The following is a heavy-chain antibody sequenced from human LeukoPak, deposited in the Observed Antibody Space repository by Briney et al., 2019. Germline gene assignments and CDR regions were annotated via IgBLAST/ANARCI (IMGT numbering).Heavy chain of an antibody. CDR1: GFTFSSYA. J-gene: IGHJ4*02. V-gene: IGHV3-21*01. CDR3: ARDVLLWFGDSGSFDY. CDR2: ISSSSSYI. Sequence: GGSLRLSCAASGFTFSSYAMSWVRQAPGKGLEWVSSISSSSSYIYYADSVKGRFTISRDNAKNSLYLQMNSLRAEDTAVYYCARDVLLWFGDSGSFDYWGQGTLVTVSS. D-gene: IGHD3-10*01.